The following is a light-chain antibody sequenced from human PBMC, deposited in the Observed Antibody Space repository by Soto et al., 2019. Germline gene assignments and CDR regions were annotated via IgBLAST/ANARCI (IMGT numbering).Light chain of an antibody. J-gene: IGKJ4*02. V-gene: IGKV3-20*01. Sequence: MVFTQSPGNVSSSPGETATHSCRARQSVIGSHLARYQQKLGQAPRLLIYGAISRATGIPDRFSGSGSGTDFALTISRLGPEDVEVYYCQHYGSSRLTFGGGTKVELK. CDR3: QHYGSSRLT. CDR2: GAI. CDR1: QSVIGSH.